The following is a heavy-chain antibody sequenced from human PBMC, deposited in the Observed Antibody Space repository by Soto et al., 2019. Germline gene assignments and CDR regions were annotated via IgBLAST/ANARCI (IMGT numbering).Heavy chain of an antibody. Sequence: EVQLVESGGGLVKPGGSLRLSCAASGFTFSSYSMNWVRQAPGKGLEWVSSISSSSSYIYYADSVKGRFTISRDNAKNSLYLQMNSLRAEDTAVYYCARGVRLRFLEWLLSCMVVWGQGTTVTVSS. CDR2: ISSSSSYI. CDR1: GFTFSSYS. V-gene: IGHV3-21*01. CDR3: ARGVRLRFLEWLLSCMVV. D-gene: IGHD3-3*01. J-gene: IGHJ6*02.